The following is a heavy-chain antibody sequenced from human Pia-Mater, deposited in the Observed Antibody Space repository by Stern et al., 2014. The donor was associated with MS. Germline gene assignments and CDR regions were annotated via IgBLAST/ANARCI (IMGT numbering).Heavy chain of an antibody. CDR2: MNPDSGGT. Sequence: QVQLVQSGAEVRKPGASVRVSCKTSGYNFISDAINWVRQAPGQGLEWMGWMNPDSGGTGYAQKFQGRLTITGDTSINTAYMELTSLSSEDSAVYYCTKAWDSWGQGTLVTVSS. J-gene: IGHJ5*01. CDR3: TKAWDS. CDR1: GYNFISDA. V-gene: IGHV1-8*01.